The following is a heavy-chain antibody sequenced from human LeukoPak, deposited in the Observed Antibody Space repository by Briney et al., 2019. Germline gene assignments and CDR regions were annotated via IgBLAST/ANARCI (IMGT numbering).Heavy chain of an antibody. V-gene: IGHV1-3*01. CDR2: INAGNGNI. D-gene: IGHD6-13*01. J-gene: IGHJ4*02. CDR3: ARDNSQASAGCTNFDY. CDR1: GYIFIHYA. Sequence: GASVKVSCKTSGYIFIHYAIHWVRQAPGQRLECMGWINAGNGNIKYSQDFQGRVAFTSDTSASTSYMELSSLRSEDTAVYFCARDNSQASAGCTNFDYWGQGTLVTVSS.